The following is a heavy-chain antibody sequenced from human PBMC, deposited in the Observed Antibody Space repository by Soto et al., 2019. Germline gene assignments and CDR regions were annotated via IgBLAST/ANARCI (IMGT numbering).Heavy chain of an antibody. Sequence: GGSLRLSCAPSGFTFSSYTMHWVRQAPGKWLEWVAVISYDGSNKYYADSGKGRFTISRGNSKNTLYLQMNSLRAEDTAVYYCARFDSSVYGMDVWGQGTTVTVSS. V-gene: IGHV3-30-3*01. J-gene: IGHJ6*02. D-gene: IGHD3-22*01. CDR2: ISYDGSNK. CDR3: ARFDSSVYGMDV. CDR1: GFTFSSYT.